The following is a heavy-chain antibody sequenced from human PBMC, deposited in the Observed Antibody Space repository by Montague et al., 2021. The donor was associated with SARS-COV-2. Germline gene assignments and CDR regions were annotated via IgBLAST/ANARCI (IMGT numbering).Heavy chain of an antibody. Sequence: SETLSLTCTVSGGSISNSIYYWGWIRQPPGKGLEWFGSIYYTLSTXYKPSLKSRVTISMNTSNNQFFLKLTSVTAADTAVYYCARPGRGYSYGLDAFEVWGQGTMVTVSS. D-gene: IGHD5-18*01. CDR3: ARPGRGYSYGLDAFEV. J-gene: IGHJ3*01. CDR1: GGSISNSIYY. CDR2: IYYTLST. V-gene: IGHV4-39*01.